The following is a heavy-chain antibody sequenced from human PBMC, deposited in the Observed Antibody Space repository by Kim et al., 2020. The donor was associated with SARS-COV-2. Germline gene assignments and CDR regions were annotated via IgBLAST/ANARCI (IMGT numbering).Heavy chain of an antibody. D-gene: IGHD3-22*01. J-gene: IGHJ2*01. CDR3: ARRHYYDSSGYYYWYFDL. CDR2: IYYSGST. CDR1: GGSISSSSYY. V-gene: IGHV4-39*01. Sequence: SETLSLTCTVSGGSISSSSYYWGWIRQPPGKGLEWIGSIYYSGSTYYNPSLKSRVTISVDTSKNQFSLKLSSVTAADTAVYYCARRHYYDSSGYYYWYFDLWGRGTLVTVSS.